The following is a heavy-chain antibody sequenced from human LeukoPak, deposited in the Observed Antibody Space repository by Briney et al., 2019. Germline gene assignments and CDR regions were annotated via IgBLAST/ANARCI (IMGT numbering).Heavy chain of an antibody. J-gene: IGHJ4*02. CDR2: ISYEGSGK. D-gene: IGHD2-21*01. Sequence: GRSLRLSCAASGFTFSSHGMHWVRQAPGKGLEWVAFISYEGSGKSYADSVKGRFTISRDNAKNSLYLQMNSLRAEDTAVYYCARGYTCGYWGQGTLVIVSS. CDR1: GFTFSSHG. V-gene: IGHV3-30*03. CDR3: ARGYTCGY.